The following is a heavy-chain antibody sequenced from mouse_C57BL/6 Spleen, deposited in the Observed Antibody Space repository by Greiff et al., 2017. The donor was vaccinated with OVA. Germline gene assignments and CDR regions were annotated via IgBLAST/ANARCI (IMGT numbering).Heavy chain of an antibody. V-gene: IGHV1-52*01. CDR1: GYTFTSYW. D-gene: IGHD2-3*01. Sequence: QVQLKQPGAELVRPGSSVKLSCKASGYTFTSYWMHWVKQRPIQGLEWIGNIDPSDSETHYNQKFKDKATLTVDKSSSTAYMQLSSLTSEDSAVYYCARYGDGYWGYWGQGTTLTVSS. CDR3: ARYGDGYWGY. CDR2: IDPSDSET. J-gene: IGHJ2*01.